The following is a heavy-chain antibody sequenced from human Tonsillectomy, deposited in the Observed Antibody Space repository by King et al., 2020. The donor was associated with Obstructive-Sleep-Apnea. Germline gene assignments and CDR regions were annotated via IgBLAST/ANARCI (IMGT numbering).Heavy chain of an antibody. J-gene: IGHJ4*02. CDR1: GFTFSSNA. V-gene: IGHV3-23*04. CDR2: ISGSGGST. CDR3: AKNRKNSSVWFGAYFDY. D-gene: IGHD6-19*01. Sequence: DVQLVESGGGLVQPGGSLRLSCAASGFTFSSNAMTWVRQAPGKGLEWVSGISGSGGSTYYADSVKGRFTISRDNSKNTLYLQMNSLRAEDTAVYYCAKNRKNSSVWFGAYFDYWGQGTLVTVSS.